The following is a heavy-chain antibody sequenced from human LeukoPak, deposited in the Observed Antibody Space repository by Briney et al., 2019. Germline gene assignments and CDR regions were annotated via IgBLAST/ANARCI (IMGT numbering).Heavy chain of an antibody. CDR1: GGSISSGGYY. D-gene: IGHD4-11*01. V-gene: IGHV4-61*08. J-gene: IGHJ5*02. CDR2: IYYSGST. CDR3: ARASHLYSKKGDWFDP. Sequence: SQTLSLTCTVSGGSISSGGYYWSWIRQPPGKGLEWIGYIYYSGSTNYNPSLKSRVTISVDTSKNQFSLKLSSVTAADTAVYYCARASHLYSKKGDWFDPWGQGTLVTVSS.